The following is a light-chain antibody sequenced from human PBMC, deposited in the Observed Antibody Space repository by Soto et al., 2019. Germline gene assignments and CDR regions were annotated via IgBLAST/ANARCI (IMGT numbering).Light chain of an antibody. Sequence: SVLTQPPSASGSPRQSVTIPCTGTSSDVGAYDHVSWYQQHPGKAPKLIIYELAKRPAGVPDRFSGSKSGNTASLTVSGLQAEDEADYFCSSDAGDHNHVFGTGTKVTVL. J-gene: IGLJ1*01. V-gene: IGLV2-8*01. CDR1: SSDVGAYDH. CDR2: ELA. CDR3: SSDAGDHNHV.